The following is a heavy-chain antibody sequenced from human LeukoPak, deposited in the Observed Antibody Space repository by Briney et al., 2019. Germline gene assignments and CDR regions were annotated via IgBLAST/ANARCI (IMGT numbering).Heavy chain of an antibody. V-gene: IGHV1-18*01. CDR3: ASSYYDSSGYPYYFDY. Sequence: EASVKVSCKASGYIFTSYGISGVRQAPGQGLEWMGWISAYNGNTNYAQKLQGRVTMTTDTSTSTAYMELRSLRSDDTAVYYCASSYYDSSGYPYYFDYWGQGTLVTVSS. CDR2: ISAYNGNT. CDR1: GYIFTSYG. J-gene: IGHJ4*02. D-gene: IGHD3-22*01.